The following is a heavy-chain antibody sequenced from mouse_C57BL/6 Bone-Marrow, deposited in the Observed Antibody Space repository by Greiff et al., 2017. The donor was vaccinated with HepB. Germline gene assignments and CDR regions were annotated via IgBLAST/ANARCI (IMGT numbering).Heavy chain of an antibody. Sequence: EVMLVESGPELVKPGASVKMSCKASGYTFTDYNMHWVKQSHGKSLEWIGYINPNNGGTSYNQKFKGKATLTVNKSSSTAYMELRSLTSEDSAVYYCARFWDYFDYWGQGTTLTVSS. CDR1: GYTFTDYN. V-gene: IGHV1-22*01. CDR3: ARFWDYFDY. CDR2: INPNNGGT. J-gene: IGHJ2*01.